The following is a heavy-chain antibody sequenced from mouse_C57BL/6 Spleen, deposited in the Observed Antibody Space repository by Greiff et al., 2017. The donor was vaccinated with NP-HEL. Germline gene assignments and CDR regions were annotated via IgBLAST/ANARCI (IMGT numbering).Heavy chain of an antibody. CDR1: GFTFSDYG. V-gene: IGHV5-17*01. J-gene: IGHJ3*01. Sequence: EVKLVESGGGLVKPGGSLKLSCAASGFTFSDYGMHWVRQAPEKGLEWVAYISSGSSTIYYADTVKGRFTISRDNAKNTLFLQMTSLRSEDTAMYYCARGRDYDPFAYWGQGTLVTVSA. CDR3: ARGRDYDPFAY. D-gene: IGHD2-4*01. CDR2: ISSGSSTI.